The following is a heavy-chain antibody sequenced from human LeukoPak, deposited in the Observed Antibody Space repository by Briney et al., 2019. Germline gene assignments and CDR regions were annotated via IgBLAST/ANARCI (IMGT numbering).Heavy chain of an antibody. CDR3: ARGTTVAHYYYYGMDV. CDR2: ISSSSSTI. CDR1: GFTFSSYS. D-gene: IGHD4-11*01. Sequence: GGSLRLSCAASGFTFSSYSMNWVRQAPGKGLEWVSYISSSSSTIYYADSVKGRFTISRDNAKNSLYLQMNSLRAEDTAVYYCARGTTVAHYYYYGMDVWGQGTTVTVSS. V-gene: IGHV3-48*01. J-gene: IGHJ6*02.